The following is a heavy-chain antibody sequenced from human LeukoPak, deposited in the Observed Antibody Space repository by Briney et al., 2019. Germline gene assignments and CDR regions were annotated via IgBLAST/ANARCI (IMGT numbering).Heavy chain of an antibody. Sequence: PGRSLRLSCAASGFTFSSYGMHWVRQAPGKGLEWVAVIWYDGSNKYYADSVKGRFTISRDNSKNTLYLQMNSLRAEDTAVYYCARALGGMVNPGFFDYWAREPWSPSPQ. CDR2: IWYDGSNK. V-gene: IGHV3-33*01. D-gene: IGHD2-8*01. CDR3: ARALGGMVNPGFFDY. J-gene: IGHJ4*02. CDR1: GFTFSSYG.